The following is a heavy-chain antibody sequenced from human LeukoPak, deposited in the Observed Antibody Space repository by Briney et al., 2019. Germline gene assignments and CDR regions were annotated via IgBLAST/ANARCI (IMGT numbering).Heavy chain of an antibody. CDR3: ARLVGNVDYVGH. J-gene: IGHJ4*02. CDR2: ISSSTSYT. Sequence: GGSLRLSCAASGFSFSDYYMSWIRQAPGKGLEWISYISSSTSYTNYADSVKGRFTISRDNAKNSLYLQMNSLRAEDTAVYYCARLVGNVDYVGHWGQGTLVTVSS. D-gene: IGHD4-17*01. CDR1: GFSFSDYY. V-gene: IGHV3-11*06.